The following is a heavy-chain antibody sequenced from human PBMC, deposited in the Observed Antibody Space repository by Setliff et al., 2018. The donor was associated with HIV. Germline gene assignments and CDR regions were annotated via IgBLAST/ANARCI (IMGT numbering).Heavy chain of an antibody. CDR1: GGSVGSGSYY. CDR3: ARGVARQVVIDRWFDP. CDR2: IYYSGST. V-gene: IGHV4-61*01. Sequence: PSETLSLTCSVSGGSVGSGSYYWSWIRQSPGKGLEWLGYIYYSGSTTYNPSLRSRVTISVDTSKNQVSLNLNSVTAADTAIYYCARGVARQVVIDRWFDPWGQGTPVTVSS. J-gene: IGHJ5*02. D-gene: IGHD2-21*01.